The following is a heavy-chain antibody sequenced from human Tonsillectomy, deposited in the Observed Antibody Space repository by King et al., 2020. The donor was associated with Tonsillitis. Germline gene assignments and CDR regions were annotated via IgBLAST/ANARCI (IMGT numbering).Heavy chain of an antibody. Sequence: VQLVESGGGVVQPGRSLRLSCAASGFTFSSYAMHWVRQAPGKGLEWVAVISYDGSNKYYADSVKGRFTIPRDNSKNTLYLQMNSLRAEDTAVYYCARPGRDCTNGVCYYYYGMDVWGQGTTVTVSS. CDR3: ARPGRDCTNGVCYYYYGMDV. CDR2: ISYDGSNK. CDR1: GFTFSSYA. D-gene: IGHD2-8*01. J-gene: IGHJ6*02. V-gene: IGHV3-30-3*01.